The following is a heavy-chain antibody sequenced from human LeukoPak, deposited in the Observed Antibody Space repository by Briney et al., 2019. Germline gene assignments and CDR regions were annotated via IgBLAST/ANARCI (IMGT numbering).Heavy chain of an antibody. V-gene: IGHV1-69*01. CDR3: ARDRVAGYYYGMDV. J-gene: IGHJ6*02. D-gene: IGHD6-19*01. CDR1: GGTFSSYA. CDR2: IIPIFGTA. Sequence: ASVKVSCKASGGTFSSYAISWVRQAPGQGLEWMGGIIPIFGTANYAQKFQGRVTITADESTSTAYMELSSLRSEDTAVYYCARDRVAGYYYGMDVWAKGPRSPSP.